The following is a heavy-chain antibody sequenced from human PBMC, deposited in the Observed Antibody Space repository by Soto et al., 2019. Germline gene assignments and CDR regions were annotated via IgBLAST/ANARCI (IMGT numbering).Heavy chain of an antibody. CDR1: GYTFTSYD. V-gene: IGHV1-8*01. CDR3: ARVVAYYDSSGYGSGAFDI. J-gene: IGHJ3*02. Sequence: QVQLVQSGAEVKKPGASVKVSCKASGYTFTSYDINWVRQATGQGLEWMGWMNPNSGNTGYAQKFQGRVTMTRNTSISTAYMELSSLRSEDTAMYYCARVVAYYDSSGYGSGAFDIWGQGTMVTVSS. D-gene: IGHD3-22*01. CDR2: MNPNSGNT.